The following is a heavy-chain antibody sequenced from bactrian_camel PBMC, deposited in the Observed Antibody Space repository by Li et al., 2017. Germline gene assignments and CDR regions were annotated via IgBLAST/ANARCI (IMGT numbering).Heavy chain of an antibody. CDR3: AASRYDETWCPGAQTQYVY. D-gene: IGHD7*01. V-gene: IGHV3S10*01. CDR1: GDTISSYC. J-gene: IGHJ4*01. CDR2: IDTDGST. Sequence: DVQLVESGGGSVQAGGSLRLSCAASGDTISSYCVGWFRVAPGKEPEGVATIDTDGSTRYADSVKGRFTISKDCAENTLYLQMDSLKPDDTAMYYCAASRYDETWCPGAQTQYVYWGKGTQVTVS.